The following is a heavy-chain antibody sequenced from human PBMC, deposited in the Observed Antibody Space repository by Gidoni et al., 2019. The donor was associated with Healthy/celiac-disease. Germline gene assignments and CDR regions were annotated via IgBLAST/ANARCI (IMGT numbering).Heavy chain of an antibody. J-gene: IGHJ4*02. CDR3: ASWDGEQRKTFDY. CDR2: INHSGST. D-gene: IGHD4-17*01. Sequence: QVQLQQWGAGLLKPSETLSLTCAVYGGSFSGYYWSWIRQPPGKGLEWIGEINHSGSTNYNPSLKSRVTISVDTSKNQFSLKLSSVTAADTAVYYCASWDGEQRKTFDYWGQGTLVTVSS. V-gene: IGHV4-34*01. CDR1: GGSFSGYY.